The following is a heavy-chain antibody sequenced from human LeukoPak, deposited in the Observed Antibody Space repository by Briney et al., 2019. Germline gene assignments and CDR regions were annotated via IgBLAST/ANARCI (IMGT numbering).Heavy chain of an antibody. V-gene: IGHV3-21*06. CDR2: IGPTGSDR. CDR1: GLTFSTSG. D-gene: IGHD1-14*01. CDR3: ATETNGRHYDY. Sequence: TGGSLRLSCTASGLTFSTSGFNWVRQAPGKGLEWVASIGPTGSDRYHADSIKGRFTITRHNANNLLYLQMNSLRAEDTAVYYCATETNGRHYDYWGKGTLLTVSS. J-gene: IGHJ4*02.